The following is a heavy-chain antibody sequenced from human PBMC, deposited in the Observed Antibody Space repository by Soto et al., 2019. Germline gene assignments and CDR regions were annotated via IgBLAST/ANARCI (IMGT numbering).Heavy chain of an antibody. CDR1: GGSISSSSYY. D-gene: IGHD3-10*01. J-gene: IGHJ5*02. CDR3: ARHRAPHYYGSGSYYNADNWFDP. CDR2: IYYSGST. V-gene: IGHV4-39*01. Sequence: QLQLQESGPGLVKPSETLSLTCTVSGGSISSSSYYWGWIRQPPGKGLEWIGSIYYSGSTYYNPSLKSRVTISVDTSKNQFSLKLSSVTAADTAVYYCARHRAPHYYGSGSYYNADNWFDPWGQGTLVTVSS.